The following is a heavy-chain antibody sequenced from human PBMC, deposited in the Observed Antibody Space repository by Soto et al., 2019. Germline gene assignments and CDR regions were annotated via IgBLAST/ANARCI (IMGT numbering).Heavy chain of an antibody. Sequence: PAGSLRLSCAASSFTFSSYDMNWVRQAPGKGLEWVSGVSASGSITSYADSAKGRFTISRDNANNTVFLQMTGLRAEDTAVYFCSKGDCSGGRCYKGFDYWGQGTLVTVSS. J-gene: IGHJ4*02. D-gene: IGHD2-15*01. V-gene: IGHV3-23*01. CDR3: SKGDCSGGRCYKGFDY. CDR1: SFTFSSYD. CDR2: VSASGSIT.